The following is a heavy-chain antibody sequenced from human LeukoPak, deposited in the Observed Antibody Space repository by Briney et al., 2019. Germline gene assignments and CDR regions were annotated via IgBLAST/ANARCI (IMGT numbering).Heavy chain of an antibody. CDR3: ARGPRIAVAGRRSWFDP. D-gene: IGHD6-19*01. CDR2: INHSGST. V-gene: IGHV4-34*01. Sequence: ASETLSLTCAVYGGSFSGHYWSWIRQPPGKGLEWIGEINHSGSTNYNPSLKSRVTISVDTSKNQFSLKLSSVTAADTAVYYCARGPRIAVAGRRSWFDPWGQGTLVTVSS. CDR1: GGSFSGHY. J-gene: IGHJ5*02.